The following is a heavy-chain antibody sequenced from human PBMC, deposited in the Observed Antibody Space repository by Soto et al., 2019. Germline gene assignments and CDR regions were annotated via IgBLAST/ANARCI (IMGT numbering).Heavy chain of an antibody. Sequence: SETLSLTCTVSGGSISSYYWSWIRQPPGKGLEWIGYIYYSGSTNYNPSLKSRVTISVDTSKNQFSLKLSSVTAADTAVYYCARDDSGYSSSWYIDYFNFWGQGTLVTVSS. CDR3: ARDDSGYSSSWYIDYFNF. J-gene: IGHJ4*02. CDR2: IYYSGST. CDR1: GGSISSYY. D-gene: IGHD6-13*01. V-gene: IGHV4-59*01.